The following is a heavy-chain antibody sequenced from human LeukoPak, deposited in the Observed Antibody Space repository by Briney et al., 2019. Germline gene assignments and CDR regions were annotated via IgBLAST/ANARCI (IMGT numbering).Heavy chain of an antibody. CDR3: ARVGSGATPFDY. J-gene: IGHJ4*02. CDR1: GYSFSNFW. Sequence: GESLKISCKGSGYSFSNFWIGWVRQMPGKGLEWMGIIYPGDSHTRHSPSFQGQVTISADKSISTAYLQWSSLKASDTAMYYCARVGSGATPFDYWGQGTLVTVSS. V-gene: IGHV5-51*01. D-gene: IGHD1-26*01. CDR2: IYPGDSHT.